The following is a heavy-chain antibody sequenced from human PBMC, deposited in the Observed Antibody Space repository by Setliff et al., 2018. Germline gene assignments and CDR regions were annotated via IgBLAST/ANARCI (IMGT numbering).Heavy chain of an antibody. J-gene: IGHJ5*02. V-gene: IGHV3-30*01. CDR2: ILYDGSNK. D-gene: IGHD3-3*01. Sequence: GGSLRLSCAASGFTFSSYAMHWVRQAPGKGLEWVAVILYDGSNKYYADSVKGRFTISRDNSKNTLYLQMNSLRAEDTAVYYCARDLPGRNYNFWSGYSDLWGQGTLVTVSS. CDR3: ARDLPGRNYNFWSGYSDL. CDR1: GFTFSSYA.